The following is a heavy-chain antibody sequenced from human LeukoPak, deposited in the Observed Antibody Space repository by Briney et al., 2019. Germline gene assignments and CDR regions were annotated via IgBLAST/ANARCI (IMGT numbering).Heavy chain of an antibody. J-gene: IGHJ5*02. V-gene: IGHV4-61*02. Sequence: PSQTLSLTCTVSGGSISSGSYYWSWIRQPAGKGLEWIGRIYTSGSTNYNPSLKSRATISVDTSKNQFSLKLSSVTAADTAVYYCAGRCSSTSCSNNWFDPWGQGTLVTVSS. D-gene: IGHD2-2*01. CDR1: GGSISSGSYY. CDR3: AGRCSSTSCSNNWFDP. CDR2: IYTSGST.